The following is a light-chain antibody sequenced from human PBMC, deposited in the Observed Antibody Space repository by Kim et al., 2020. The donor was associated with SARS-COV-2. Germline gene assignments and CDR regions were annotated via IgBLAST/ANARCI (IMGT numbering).Light chain of an antibody. V-gene: IGLV2-14*03. CDR2: DVS. CDR3: SSFTNNSTLYWV. J-gene: IGLJ3*02. Sequence: QSVLTQPASVSGSPGQSITISCTATSSDVGLYKYDSWHQQRPGKAPELMIYDVSNRPSGVSNRFSGSKSGNTASLTISGLQAEDEADYYCSSFTNNSTLYWVFGGGTQLTVL. CDR1: SSDVGLYKY.